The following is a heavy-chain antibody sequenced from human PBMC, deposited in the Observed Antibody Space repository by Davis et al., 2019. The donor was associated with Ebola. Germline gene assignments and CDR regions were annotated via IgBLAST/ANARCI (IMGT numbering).Heavy chain of an antibody. D-gene: IGHD3-3*01. Sequence: GESLKISCAASGFTFSSFAMSWVRQTPGKGLEWVSSIDSATGSGTYYADSVKGRFTISRDNSKKTLYLQMNSLRAEDTAVYYCAKSGLSFGVVKYHYGMDVWGKGTTVTVSS. CDR2: IDSATGSGT. CDR3: AKSGLSFGVVKYHYGMDV. CDR1: GFTFSSFA. V-gene: IGHV3-23*05. J-gene: IGHJ6*04.